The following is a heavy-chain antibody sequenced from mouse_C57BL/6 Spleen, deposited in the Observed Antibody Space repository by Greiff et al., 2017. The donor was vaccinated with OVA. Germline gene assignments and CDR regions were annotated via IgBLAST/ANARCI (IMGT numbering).Heavy chain of an antibody. CDR3: AGLANLGDWYFDV. J-gene: IGHJ1*03. CDR2: IYPGDGDT. Sequence: QVQLQQSGPELVKPGASVKISCKASGYAFSSSWMNWVKQRPGKGLEWIGRIYPGDGDTNYNGKFKGKATLTADKSSSTAYMQLSSLTSEDSAVYFCAGLANLGDWYFDVWGTGTTVTVSS. CDR1: GYAFSSSW. D-gene: IGHD1-1*01. V-gene: IGHV1-82*01.